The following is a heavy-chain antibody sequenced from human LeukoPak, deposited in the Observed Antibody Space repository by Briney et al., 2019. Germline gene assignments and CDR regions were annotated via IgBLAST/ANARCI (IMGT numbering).Heavy chain of an antibody. J-gene: IGHJ4*02. D-gene: IGHD3-10*01. Sequence: PSETLSLTCTVSGGSISSYYLSWIRQPAGKGLEWIGRIYTSGSTNYNPSLKSRVTMSVDTSKNQFSLKLSSVTAADTAVYYCARANTMVRGDPFDYWGQGTLVTVSS. CDR1: GGSISSYY. V-gene: IGHV4-4*07. CDR2: IYTSGST. CDR3: ARANTMVRGDPFDY.